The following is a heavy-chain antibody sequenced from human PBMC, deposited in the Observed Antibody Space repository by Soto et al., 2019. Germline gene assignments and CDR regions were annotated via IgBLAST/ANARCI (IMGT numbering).Heavy chain of an antibody. CDR3: ARGKDDFWSGYYYYYYYMDV. D-gene: IGHD3-3*01. CDR2: INHSGST. CDR1: GGSFSGYY. V-gene: IGHV4-34*01. Sequence: SETLSLTCAVYGGSFSGYYWSWIRQPPGKGLEWIGEINHSGSTNYNPSLKSRVTISVDTSKNQFSLKLSSVTAADTAVYYCARGKDDFWSGYYYYYYYMDVWGKGTTVS. J-gene: IGHJ6*03.